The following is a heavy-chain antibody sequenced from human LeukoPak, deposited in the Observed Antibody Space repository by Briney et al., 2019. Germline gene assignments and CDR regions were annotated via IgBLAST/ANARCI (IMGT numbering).Heavy chain of an antibody. CDR3: ARDGDYYDSSGSFDS. J-gene: IGHJ4*02. CDR2: YYTSEST. Sequence: PGGSLRLSCAASGFTFSSYAMSWVRQAPGKGLEWIGRYYTSESTDYNPSLKSRVTMSVDTSKNQFFLKLSSVTAADTAVYYCARDGDYYDSSGSFDSWGQGTLVTVSS. D-gene: IGHD3-22*01. CDR1: GFTFSSYA. V-gene: IGHV4-4*07.